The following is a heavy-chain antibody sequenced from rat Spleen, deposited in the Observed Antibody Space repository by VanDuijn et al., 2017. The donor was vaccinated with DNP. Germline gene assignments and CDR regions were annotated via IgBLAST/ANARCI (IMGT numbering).Heavy chain of an antibody. D-gene: IGHD1-11*01. CDR2: ISNSGIT. Sequence: QVQLRESGPGLVQPSQILSLTCTVSGFSLASYTVSWVRQPPGKGLEWIAAISNSGITYFNSALRSRLSISRDTYKSQVFLKMTSLQTEDTAMYFCARWEGINAYWGQGTLVTVPS. CDR3: ARWEGINAY. J-gene: IGHJ3*01. CDR1: GFSLASYT. V-gene: IGHV2-6*01.